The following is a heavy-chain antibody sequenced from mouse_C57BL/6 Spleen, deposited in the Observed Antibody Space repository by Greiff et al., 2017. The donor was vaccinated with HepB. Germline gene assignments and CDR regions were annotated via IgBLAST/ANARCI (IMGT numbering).Heavy chain of an antibody. J-gene: IGHJ4*01. CDR1: GFNIKDYY. V-gene: IGHV14-2*01. CDR2: IDPEDGET. D-gene: IGHD1-1*01. CDR3: AWPKVSSWDAMDY. Sequence: EVQLQQSGAELVKPGASVKLSCTASGFNIKDYYMHWVKQRTEQGLEWIGRIDPEDGETKYAPKFQGKATITADTSSTTAYLQLSSLTSEDTAVYYWAWPKVSSWDAMDYWGQGTSVTVSS.